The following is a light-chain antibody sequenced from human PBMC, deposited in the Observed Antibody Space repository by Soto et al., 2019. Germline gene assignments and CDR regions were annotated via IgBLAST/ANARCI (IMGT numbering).Light chain of an antibody. CDR3: QQYYNGLPWT. Sequence: ELVMTQSPATLSVSPGEGATLSCRASQFVGNKLAWFQQKPGQAPRLLIYFASTRATGIPARFSGSGSGTEFTLTISSLQSEDFAVYYCQQYYNGLPWTFGQGTKVDIK. V-gene: IGKV3-15*01. J-gene: IGKJ1*01. CDR1: QFVGNK. CDR2: FAS.